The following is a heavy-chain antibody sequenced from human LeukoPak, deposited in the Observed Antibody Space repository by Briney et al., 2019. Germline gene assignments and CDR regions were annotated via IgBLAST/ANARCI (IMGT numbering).Heavy chain of an antibody. Sequence: SGPTLVKPTQTLTLTCTFSGFSLSTSGVGVGWIRRPPGKALEWLASIYWDEDKRYSPSLKSRLTISKDTSKNQVVLTMTNMDPVDTGTYYCAHRDTAMVTGYFDPWGQGTLVTVSS. CDR1: GFSLSTSGVG. CDR3: AHRDTAMVTGYFDP. CDR2: IYWDEDK. D-gene: IGHD5-18*01. J-gene: IGHJ4*02. V-gene: IGHV2-5*02.